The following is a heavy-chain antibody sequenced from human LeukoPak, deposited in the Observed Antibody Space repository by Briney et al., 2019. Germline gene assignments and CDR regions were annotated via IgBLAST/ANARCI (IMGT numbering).Heavy chain of an antibody. V-gene: IGHV4-4*02. J-gene: IGHJ4*02. CDR3: ARVAYYDISTGYSKGVDY. Sequence: SETLSLTCAVSGGSISSSSWWSWVRQPPGKGLEWIGEIYHSGSTNYNPSLKSRVTISVDKSKNQFSLKLSSVTAADTAVYYCARVAYYDISTGYSKGVDYWGQGTLVTVSS. CDR2: IYHSGST. D-gene: IGHD3-9*01. CDR1: GGSISSSSW.